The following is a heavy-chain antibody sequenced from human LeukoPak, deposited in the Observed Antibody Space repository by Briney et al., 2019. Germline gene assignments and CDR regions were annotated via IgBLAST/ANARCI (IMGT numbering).Heavy chain of an antibody. D-gene: IGHD6-19*01. CDR1: GHTFTSYG. CDR3: ARGGVSSGWYGSYFDY. J-gene: IGHJ4*02. Sequence: ASVKASCKASGHTFTSYGISWVRQAPGQGLEWMEWISAYNGNTNYAQKLQGRVTMTTDTSTSTAYMELRSLRSDDTAVYYCARGGVSSGWYGSYFDYWGQGTLVTVSS. CDR2: ISAYNGNT. V-gene: IGHV1-18*01.